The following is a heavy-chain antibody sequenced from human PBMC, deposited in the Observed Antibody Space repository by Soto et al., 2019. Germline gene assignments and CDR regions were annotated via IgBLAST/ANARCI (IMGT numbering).Heavy chain of an antibody. CDR3: AKEILGRRYARYYYYYGMDV. CDR1: GFTFDDYA. D-gene: IGHD1-26*01. V-gene: IGHV3-9*01. J-gene: IGHJ6*02. Sequence: EVQLVESGGGLVQPGRSLRLSCAASGFTFDDYAMHWVRQAPGKGLEWVSGISWNSGSIGYADSVKGRFTISRDNAKNSLYLQMNSLRAEDTALYYCAKEILGRRYARYYYYYGMDVWGQGTTVTVSS. CDR2: ISWNSGSI.